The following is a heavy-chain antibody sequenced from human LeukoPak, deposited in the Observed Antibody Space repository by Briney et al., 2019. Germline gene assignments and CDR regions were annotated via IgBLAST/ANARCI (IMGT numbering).Heavy chain of an antibody. D-gene: IGHD3-22*01. CDR3: ARDPGAGYYYDKE. Sequence: GASVKVSFKASGYTFTVYYMHWVRQAPGQGREWMGWINPNSGGTNYAQKFQGRVTMTRDTSISTAYMALSRLRSDDTAVYYCARDPGAGYYYDKEWGQGTLVTVSS. V-gene: IGHV1-2*02. CDR2: INPNSGGT. J-gene: IGHJ4*02. CDR1: GYTFTVYY.